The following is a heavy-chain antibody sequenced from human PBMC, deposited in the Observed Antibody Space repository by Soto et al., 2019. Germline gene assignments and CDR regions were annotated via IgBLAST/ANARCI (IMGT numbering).Heavy chain of an antibody. D-gene: IGHD4-4*01. J-gene: IGHJ6*02. CDR2: IIPIFGTA. CDR1: GGTFSSYA. Sequence: ASVKVSCKASGGTFSSYAISWVRQAPGQGLEWMGGIIPIFGTANYAQKFQGRVTLTADKSTSTAYMELSSLRSEDTAVYYCARSPGDYSNYCHSMDDWRQGPTVTV. CDR3: ARSPGDYSNYCHSMDD. V-gene: IGHV1-69*06.